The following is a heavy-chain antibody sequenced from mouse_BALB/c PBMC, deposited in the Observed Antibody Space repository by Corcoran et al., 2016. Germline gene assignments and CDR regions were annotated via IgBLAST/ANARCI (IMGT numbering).Heavy chain of an antibody. CDR1: GYTFTNYG. CDR3: ARKGSYYAMDY. Sequence: QIQLVQSGPELKKPGETVKISCKASGYTFTNYGMNWGKQAPGKGLKWMGWINTYTGEPTYADDFKGRFAFSLETSASTAYLQINNLKNEDMATYFCARKGSYYAMDYWGQGTSVTVSS. J-gene: IGHJ4*01. V-gene: IGHV9-1*02. CDR2: INTYTGEP.